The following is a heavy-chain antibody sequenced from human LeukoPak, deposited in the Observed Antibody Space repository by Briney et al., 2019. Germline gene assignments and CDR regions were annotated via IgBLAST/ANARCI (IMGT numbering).Heavy chain of an antibody. CDR2: VRYDGSDK. CDR1: GFTFSTYG. V-gene: IGHV3-30*02. D-gene: IGHD4-17*01. CDR3: AKGAGYGDLGYFYYMDV. Sequence: GGSRRLSCAASGFTFSTYGMHWVRQAPGKGLEWVAFVRYDGSDKYYVDSVKGRFTISRDNSRNTLYLQMNSLRAEDTAVYYCAKGAGYGDLGYFYYMDVWGKGTTVTVSS. J-gene: IGHJ6*03.